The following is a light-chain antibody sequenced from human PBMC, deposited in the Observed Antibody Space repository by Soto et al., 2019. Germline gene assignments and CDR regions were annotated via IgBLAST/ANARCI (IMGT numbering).Light chain of an antibody. Sequence: QSVLTQPPSVSGAPGQRVTISCTGDSSNIGAGYDVHWYQQLPGTAPKLLIYVNINRPSGVPDRFSASRSDSSASLAITGLQAEDEADYYCQSYDSSLRVLFGGGTKVTGL. J-gene: IGLJ2*01. CDR1: SSNIGAGYD. CDR2: VNI. CDR3: QSYDSSLRVL. V-gene: IGLV1-40*01.